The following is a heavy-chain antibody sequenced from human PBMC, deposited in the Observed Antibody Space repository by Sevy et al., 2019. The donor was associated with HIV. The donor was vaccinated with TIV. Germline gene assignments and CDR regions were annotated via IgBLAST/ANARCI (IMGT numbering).Heavy chain of an antibody. V-gene: IGHV1-2*06. J-gene: IGHJ5*02. Sequence: ASVKVSCKASGYTFTGYYMHWVRQAPGQGLEWMGRINPTSGGTNYAQKFQGRVTMTRETSISTAYMELSRLRADDTAVYYCARESCGGDCYSYNWFDPWGQGTLVTVSS. D-gene: IGHD2-21*02. CDR1: GYTFTGYY. CDR2: INPTSGGT. CDR3: ARESCGGDCYSYNWFDP.